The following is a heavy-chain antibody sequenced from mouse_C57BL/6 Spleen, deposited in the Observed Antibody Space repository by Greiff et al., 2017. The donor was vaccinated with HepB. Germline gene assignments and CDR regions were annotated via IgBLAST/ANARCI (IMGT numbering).Heavy chain of an antibody. J-gene: IGHJ4*01. CDR2: IDPSDSYT. D-gene: IGHD2-1*01. V-gene: IGHV1-50*01. CDR3: ARYGNYDHYYAMDD. Sequence: VQLQQPGAELVKPGASVKLSCKASGYTFTSYWMQWVKQRPGQGLEWIGEIDPSDSYTNYNQKFKGKATLTVDTSSSTAYMQLSSLTSEDSAVYYCARYGNYDHYYAMDDWGQGTSVTVSS. CDR1: GYTFTSYW.